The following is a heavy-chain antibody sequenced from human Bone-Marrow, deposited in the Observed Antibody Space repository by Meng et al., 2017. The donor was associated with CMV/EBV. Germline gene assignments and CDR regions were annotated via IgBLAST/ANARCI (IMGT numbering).Heavy chain of an antibody. J-gene: IGHJ4*02. CDR1: GASITSSSYF. D-gene: IGHD3-16*01. V-gene: IGHV4-39*06. CDR2: LSYGGSI. CDR3: ARDGLGGAPDY. Sequence: PETLSLTCTVSGASITSSSYFWDWIRQSPGKGLEWIGSLSYGGSIYYNSSLKSRVTISVDMSKNQITLRLTSVTAADTAVYYCARDGLGGAPDYWGQGTLVTVSS.